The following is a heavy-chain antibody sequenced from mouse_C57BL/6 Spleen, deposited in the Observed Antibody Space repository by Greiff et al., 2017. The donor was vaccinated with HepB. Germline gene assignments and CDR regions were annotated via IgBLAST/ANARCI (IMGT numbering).Heavy chain of an antibody. J-gene: IGHJ4*01. CDR3: ARGAPTVVERTAMNY. Sequence: QVQLKQSGAELARPGASVKLSCKASGYTFTSYGISWVKQRTGQGLEWIGEIYPRSGNTYYNEKFKGKATLTADKSSSTAYMELRSLTSEDSAVYFCARGAPTVVERTAMNYWGQGTSVTVSS. V-gene: IGHV1-81*01. CDR2: IYPRSGNT. CDR1: GYTFTSYG. D-gene: IGHD1-1*01.